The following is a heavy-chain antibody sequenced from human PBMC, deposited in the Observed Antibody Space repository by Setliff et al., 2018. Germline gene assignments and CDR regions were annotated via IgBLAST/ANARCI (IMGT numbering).Heavy chain of an antibody. Sequence: LRLSCAASGFTFNTYAMSWVRQPPGKGLEWVSSISDTALGIYYADSVSGRFTISRDNSKKTLYLQMNSLRAEDTAVYYCVKDVVGYSSTWPKRDYFDYWGQGTLVTVSS. CDR3: VKDVVGYSSTWPKRDYFDY. CDR1: GFTFNTYA. V-gene: IGHV3-23*01. J-gene: IGHJ4*02. D-gene: IGHD6-13*01. CDR2: ISDTALGI.